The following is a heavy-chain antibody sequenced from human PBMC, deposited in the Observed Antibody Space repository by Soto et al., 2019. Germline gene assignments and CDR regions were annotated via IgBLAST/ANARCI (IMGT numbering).Heavy chain of an antibody. V-gene: IGHV1-69*06. CDR2: IIPVVGTG. CDR1: GGTSSSYA. J-gene: IGHJ4*01. D-gene: IGHD5-18*01. CDR3: ARVGGTSGYTYGLDC. Sequence: SVKLSCKASGGTSSSYAISWVRHAPGQGLEWMGAIIPVVGTGIYAQKFQGIGMITADKSTNTAYRELSSLTPEDTAVYFGARVGGTSGYTYGLDCWGQGTLVRVSS.